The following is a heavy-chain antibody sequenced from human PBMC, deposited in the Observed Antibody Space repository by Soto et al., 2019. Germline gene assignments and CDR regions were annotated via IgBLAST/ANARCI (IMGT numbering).Heavy chain of an antibody. CDR3: ASGLVVYAFDY. V-gene: IGHV3-30-3*01. Sequence: QVQLVESGGGVVQPGRSLRLSCAASGFTFSSYAMHWVRQAPGKGLEWVAVISYDGSNKYYADSVKGRFTISRDNSKNTLYLQMNSLRAEDTAVYYCASGLVVYAFDYWGQGTLVTVSS. J-gene: IGHJ4*02. CDR1: GFTFSSYA. D-gene: IGHD2-8*01. CDR2: ISYDGSNK.